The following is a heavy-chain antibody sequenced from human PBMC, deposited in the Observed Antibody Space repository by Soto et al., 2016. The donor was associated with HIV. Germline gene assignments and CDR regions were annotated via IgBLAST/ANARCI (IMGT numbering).Heavy chain of an antibody. Sequence: EVQLVESGGGLVQPGRSLRLSCAASGFTFDDYAMHWVRQAPGKGLEWVSDISWNSGSIDYADSVKGRFTISRDNAKNSLYLQMNSLRAEDMAFYYCAKDFNSGNWEGAFDIWGQGTMVAVSS. CDR3: AKDFNSGNWEGAFDI. CDR2: ISWNSGSI. J-gene: IGHJ3*02. V-gene: IGHV3-9*03. CDR1: GFTFDDYA. D-gene: IGHD1-26*01.